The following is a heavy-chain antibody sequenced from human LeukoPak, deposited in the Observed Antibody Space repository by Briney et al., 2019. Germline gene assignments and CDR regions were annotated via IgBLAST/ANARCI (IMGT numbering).Heavy chain of an antibody. Sequence: SVKVSCKASGGTFSSYAISWVRQAPGQGLEWMGRIIPILGIANYAQKLQGRVTITADKSTSTAYMELSSLRSEDTAVYYCARDEYSYGPKTDYWGQGTLVTVSS. CDR3: ARDEYSYGPKTDY. CDR2: IIPILGIA. D-gene: IGHD5-18*01. J-gene: IGHJ4*02. V-gene: IGHV1-69*04. CDR1: GGTFSSYA.